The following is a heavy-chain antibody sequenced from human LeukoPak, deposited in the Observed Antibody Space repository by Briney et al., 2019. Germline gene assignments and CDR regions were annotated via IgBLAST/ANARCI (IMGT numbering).Heavy chain of an antibody. J-gene: IGHJ4*02. CDR2: IYHSGST. CDR3: ARAAMAVFDY. D-gene: IGHD5-18*01. Sequence: SQTLSLTCAVSGGSISSGGYSWSWIRQPPGKGLEWIGYIYHSGSTYYNPSLKSRVTISVDRSKNQFSLKLSSVTAADTAVYHCARAAMAVFDYWGQGTLVTVSS. V-gene: IGHV4-30-2*01. CDR1: GGSISSGGYS.